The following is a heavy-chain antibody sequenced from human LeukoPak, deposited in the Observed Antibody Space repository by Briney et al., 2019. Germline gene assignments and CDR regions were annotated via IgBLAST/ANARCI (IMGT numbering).Heavy chain of an antibody. CDR2: IKQDGSEK. V-gene: IGHV3-7*01. CDR1: GITLSVYW. J-gene: IGHJ4*02. D-gene: IGHD5-12*01. CDR3: ARSGSGSFDY. Sequence: GGSLRLSCAASGITLSVYWMSWVRQAPGKGLEWVANIKQDGSEKYYRDSVQGRFTISRDNAKNSLYLQMNSLRAEDTAVYYCARSGSGSFDYWGQGSLVTVSS.